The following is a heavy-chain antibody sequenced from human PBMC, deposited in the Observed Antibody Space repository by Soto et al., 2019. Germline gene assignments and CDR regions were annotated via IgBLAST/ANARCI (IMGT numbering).Heavy chain of an antibody. V-gene: IGHV3-23*01. J-gene: IGHJ4*02. CDR3: AKGKYTNVYRGKYFDY. D-gene: IGHD1-26*01. CDR1: GFTFSSYA. CDR2: MSGIGDIT. Sequence: EVQVLESGGGLVQPGGSLRLSCAASGFTFSSYAMSWVRQAPGKGLEWVSAMSGIGDITYYAGSVKGRFTIPRDNSESPLYLQMNSLRAEDTAVYYCAKGKYTNVYRGKYFDYWGQGTLVTVSS.